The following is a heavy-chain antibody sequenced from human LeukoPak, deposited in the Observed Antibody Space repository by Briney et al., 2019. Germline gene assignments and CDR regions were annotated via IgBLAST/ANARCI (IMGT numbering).Heavy chain of an antibody. CDR1: GASISSGNYY. CDR2: IYHSGTT. CDR3: ARQRGSYGPELDAFDI. J-gene: IGHJ3*02. D-gene: IGHD1-26*01. V-gene: IGHV4-30-2*01. Sequence: PSQTLSLTCTVSGASISSGNYYWSWIRQPPGKGLEWIGYIYHSGTTYYNPSLNSRVTLSVDRSKNQFSLKLSSVTAADTAVYYCARQRGSYGPELDAFDIWGQGTMVTVSS.